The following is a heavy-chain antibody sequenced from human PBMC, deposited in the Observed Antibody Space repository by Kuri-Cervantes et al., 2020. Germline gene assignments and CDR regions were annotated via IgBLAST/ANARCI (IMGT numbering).Heavy chain of an antibody. J-gene: IGHJ4*02. CDR2: ISGGGGST. V-gene: IGHV3-23*01. CDR1: GFTFSNYA. CDR3: ARLGATWDDY. Sequence: GESLKISCAASGFTFSNYAMSWVRQAPGKGLEWVSLISGGGGSTYSADSVKGRFTVSRDNAKKSLFLQMNSLGADDTAVYYCARLGATWDDYWGQGTLVTVSS. D-gene: IGHD3-10*01.